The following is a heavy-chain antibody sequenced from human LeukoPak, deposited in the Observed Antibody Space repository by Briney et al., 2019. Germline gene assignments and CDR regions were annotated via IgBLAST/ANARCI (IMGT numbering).Heavy chain of an antibody. J-gene: IGHJ3*02. V-gene: IGHV4-59*01. CDR3: ARDQTTVTKGFDI. CDR1: DDSFSTYY. CDR2: ISSIGST. Sequence: SETLSLTCSVSDDSFSTYYWTWIRQPPGKGLEWIGYISSIGSTNYNPSLKSRVTISVDTSKKQFSLKMTSVTAADTAVYYCARDQTTVTKGFDIWGQGTMVTVSS. D-gene: IGHD4-17*01.